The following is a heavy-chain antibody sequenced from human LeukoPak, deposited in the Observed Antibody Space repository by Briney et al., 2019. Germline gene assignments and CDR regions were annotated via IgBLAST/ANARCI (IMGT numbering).Heavy chain of an antibody. D-gene: IGHD6-19*01. CDR1: GYTFTSYD. CDR3: ARGFFGSGWYGYYYMDV. Sequence: ASVKVSCKASGYTFTSYDIGWVRQATGQGLEWMGWMNPNSGNTGYAQKFQGRVTITRNTSISTAYMELSSLRSEDTAVYYCARGFFGSGWYGYYYMDVWGKGTTVTVSS. V-gene: IGHV1-8*03. CDR2: MNPNSGNT. J-gene: IGHJ6*03.